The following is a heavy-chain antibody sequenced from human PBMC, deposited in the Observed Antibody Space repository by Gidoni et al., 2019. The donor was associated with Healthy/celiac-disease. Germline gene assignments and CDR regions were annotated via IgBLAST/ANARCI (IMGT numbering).Heavy chain of an antibody. D-gene: IGHD2-15*01. CDR3: AKATASCSGGSCYSYFDY. CDR2: ISGSGGST. V-gene: IGHV3-23*01. Sequence: EVQLLESGGGLVQPGGSLRLSCAAPGFTFSSYAMSWVRQAPGKGLEWVSAISGSGGSTYYADSVKGRFTISRDNSKNTLYLQMNSLRAEDTAVYYCAKATASCSGGSCYSYFDYWGQGTLVTVSS. J-gene: IGHJ4*02. CDR1: GFTFSSYA.